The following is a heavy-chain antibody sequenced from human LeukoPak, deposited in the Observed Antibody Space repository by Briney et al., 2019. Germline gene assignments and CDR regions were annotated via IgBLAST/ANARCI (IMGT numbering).Heavy chain of an antibody. CDR3: ANGGPYGSGSYDY. J-gene: IGHJ4*02. D-gene: IGHD3-10*01. CDR1: GFTFSSYE. V-gene: IGHV3-23*01. Sequence: PGGSLRFSCVASGFTFSSYEMNWVRQAPGKGLEWVSAFSGRSDSTYYADSVKGRFTISRDNSKNTLYLQMNSLRAEDTAVYYCANGGPYGSGSYDYWGQGALVTVSS. CDR2: FSGRSDST.